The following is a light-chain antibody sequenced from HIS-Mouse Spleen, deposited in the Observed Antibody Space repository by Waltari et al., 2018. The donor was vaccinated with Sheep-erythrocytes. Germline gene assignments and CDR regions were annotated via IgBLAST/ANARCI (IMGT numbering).Light chain of an antibody. Sequence: QSALTQPASVSGSPGQSITISCTGTSSYVGGYNYVSLYQQHPGKAPKLMIYDVSNRPSGVSNRFSGSKSGNTASPTISGLQAEDEADYYCSSYTSSSTWVFGGGTKLTVL. CDR3: SSYTSSSTWV. J-gene: IGLJ3*02. CDR1: SSYVGGYNY. CDR2: DVS. V-gene: IGLV2-14*03.